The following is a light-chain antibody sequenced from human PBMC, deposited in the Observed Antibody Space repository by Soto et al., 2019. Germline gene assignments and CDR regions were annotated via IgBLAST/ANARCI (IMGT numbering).Light chain of an antibody. CDR1: TSDVGGYNY. CDR3: YSYAGSYTLV. CDR2: YVS. J-gene: IGLJ7*01. V-gene: IGLV2-11*01. Sequence: QSVLTQPPSVSGSPGQSVTLSCTGTTSDVGGYNYVSWFQQHPGEAPKLMIYYVSKRPSGVPDRFSGSKSGNTASLTISGLQAEDEADYYCYSYAGSYTLVFGGGTQLTVL.